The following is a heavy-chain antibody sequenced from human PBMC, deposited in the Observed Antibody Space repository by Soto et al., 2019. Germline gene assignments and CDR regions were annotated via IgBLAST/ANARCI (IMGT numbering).Heavy chain of an antibody. V-gene: IGHV4-59*08. J-gene: IGHJ5*02. Sequence: QVQLQESGPGLVKPSETLSLTCTVSGDSINHYYWNWVRQAPGKGLEWIGYVPYTGSTNYNPSLKSRVTISMDTSKNQFSLRLTSVTAADTALYYCARLRCLGGSCYGGNWLDPWGQGVLVTVSS. CDR1: GDSINHYY. CDR2: VPYTGST. CDR3: ARLRCLGGSCYGGNWLDP. D-gene: IGHD2-15*01.